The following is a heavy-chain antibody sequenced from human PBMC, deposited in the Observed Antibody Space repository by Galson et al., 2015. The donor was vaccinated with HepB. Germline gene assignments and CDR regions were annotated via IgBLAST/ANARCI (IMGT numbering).Heavy chain of an antibody. CDR1: GGSISSRSYY. V-gene: IGHV4-39*01. J-gene: IGHJ4*02. Sequence: ETLSLTCTVSGGSISSRSYYWGWLRQPPGKGLEWIGSFYYTGNTHYNPSLKSRVTISGDTSKNQFSQKLNSVTAADTAVYYCARHESESKTYAADNWGQGTLVTVSS. CDR2: FYYTGNT. D-gene: IGHD2-2*01. CDR3: ARHESESKTYAADN.